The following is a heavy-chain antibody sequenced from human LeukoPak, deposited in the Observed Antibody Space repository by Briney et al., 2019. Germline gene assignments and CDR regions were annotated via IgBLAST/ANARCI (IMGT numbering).Heavy chain of an antibody. CDR3: ARGLQPGSRRWFDP. D-gene: IGHD2-2*01. Sequence: PSETLSLTCAVYGGSFSGYYWSWIRQPPGKGLEWIGEINHSGSTNYNPSLKSRATISVDTSKNQFSLKLSSVAAADTAVYYCARGLQPGSRRWFDPWGQGTLVTVSS. J-gene: IGHJ5*02. CDR2: INHSGST. CDR1: GGSFSGYY. V-gene: IGHV4-34*01.